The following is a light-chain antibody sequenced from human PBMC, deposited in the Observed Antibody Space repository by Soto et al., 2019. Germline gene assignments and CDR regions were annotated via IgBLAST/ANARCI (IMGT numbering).Light chain of an antibody. CDR2: WAS. V-gene: IGKV4-1*01. CDR3: QQYYSTPFT. CDR1: QSVLYSSNNKNY. J-gene: IGKJ3*01. Sequence: DIVMTQSPDSLAVSLGERATLNCKSSQSVLYSSNNKNYLAWYQQKPGQPPKLLIYWASTRESGVPDRFSGSGSGTDFTLTISSLQAEDVALYYCQQYYSTPFTFGPGTKVDIK.